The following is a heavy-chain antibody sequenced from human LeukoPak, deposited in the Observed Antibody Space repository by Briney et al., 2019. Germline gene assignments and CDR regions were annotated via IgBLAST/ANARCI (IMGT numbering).Heavy chain of an antibody. J-gene: IGHJ5*02. V-gene: IGHV3-74*01. Sequence: PGGSLRLSCAASGFTFSDYWLHWVRQVPGKGLVWVSRINTDGTTTNYADSVKGRFTISRDNAKNTLYLQMNSLRAEDTAVYYCARQHTVVEVAVEPWGQGTLVTVSS. CDR3: ARQHTVVEVAVEP. CDR1: GFTFSDYW. CDR2: INTDGTTT. D-gene: IGHD5-12*01.